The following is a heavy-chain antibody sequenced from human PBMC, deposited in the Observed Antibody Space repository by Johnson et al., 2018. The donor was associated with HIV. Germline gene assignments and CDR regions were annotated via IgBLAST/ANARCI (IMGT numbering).Heavy chain of an antibody. Sequence: QVQLVESGGGVVQPGRSLRLSCAASGFTFSSYAMHWVRQAPGKGLEWVAVISYDGSNKYYADSVKGGFTISRDNSKNTLYLQMNSLRAEDTAVYYCARRGYSSSGGAFDIWGQGTMVAVSS. D-gene: IGHD6-6*01. V-gene: IGHV3-30-3*01. J-gene: IGHJ3*02. CDR2: ISYDGSNK. CDR1: GFTFSSYA. CDR3: ARRGYSSSGGAFDI.